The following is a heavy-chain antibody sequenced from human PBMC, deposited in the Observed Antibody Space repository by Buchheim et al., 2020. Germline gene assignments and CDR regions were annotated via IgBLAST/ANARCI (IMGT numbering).Heavy chain of an antibody. CDR2: ISSSGVST. Sequence: EAQVLESGGGLVQPGGSLRLSCEASGFRLSNYAMNWVRQAPGKGLEWVSGISSSGVSTHYADSVKGRFTISRDVSKNTLYLQMNALRAEDTAVYYCAKVWDYVGIHYWYFGLWGRGSL. J-gene: IGHJ2*01. CDR1: GFRLSNYA. V-gene: IGHV3-23*01. D-gene: IGHD1-7*01. CDR3: AKVWDYVGIHYWYFGL.